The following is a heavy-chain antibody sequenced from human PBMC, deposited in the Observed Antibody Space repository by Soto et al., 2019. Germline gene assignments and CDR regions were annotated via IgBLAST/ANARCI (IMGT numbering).Heavy chain of an antibody. J-gene: IGHJ4*02. CDR1: GGSISSSSYY. Sequence: QLQLQESGPGLVKPSETLSLTCTVSGGSISSSSYYWGWIRQPPGKGREWIGSIYYSGITYYNPSLKSRXTIXVXTSKNQCSLKLSSVTAADTAGYYCARSDSSYAPFDYWGQGTLVTVSS. V-gene: IGHV4-39*01. CDR3: ARSDSSYAPFDY. D-gene: IGHD4-4*01. CDR2: IYYSGIT.